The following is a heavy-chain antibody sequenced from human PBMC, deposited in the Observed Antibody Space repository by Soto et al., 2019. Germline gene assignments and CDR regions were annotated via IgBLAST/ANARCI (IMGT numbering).Heavy chain of an antibody. Sequence: QVQLQESGPGLVKPSQTLSLTCTVSGGSISSGGYYWSWIRQHPGKGLEWIGYIYYSGSTYYNPSLKSRVTISVDTSKNQFPLKLSSVTAADTAVYYCARQYSSGWYNWFDPWGQGTLVTVSS. CDR3: ARQYSSGWYNWFDP. V-gene: IGHV4-31*03. CDR1: GGSISSGGYY. CDR2: IYYSGST. D-gene: IGHD6-19*01. J-gene: IGHJ5*02.